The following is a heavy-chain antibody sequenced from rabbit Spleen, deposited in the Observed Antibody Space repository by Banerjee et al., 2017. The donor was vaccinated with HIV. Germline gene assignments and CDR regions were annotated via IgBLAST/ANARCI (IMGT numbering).Heavy chain of an antibody. J-gene: IGHJ6*01. Sequence: QSLEESGGDLVKPGASLTLTCKASGFDFSSSDYMCWVRQAPGKGLECIACSYGGSGGSTWYASWAKGRFTISKTSSTTVTLQLTSLTAADTATYFCARGIPYGYSGNTYPPYAMDLWGPGTLVTVS. CDR2: SYGGSGGST. D-gene: IGHD8-1*01. V-gene: IGHV1S40*01. CDR1: GFDFSSSDY. CDR3: ARGIPYGYSGNTYPPYAMDL.